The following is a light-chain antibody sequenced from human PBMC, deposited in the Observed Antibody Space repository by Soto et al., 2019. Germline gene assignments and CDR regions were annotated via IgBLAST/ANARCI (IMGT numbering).Light chain of an antibody. J-gene: IGKJ4*01. CDR3: QQRSNWPPVT. CDR2: DAS. Sequence: EIVLTQSPATLSLSPGERATLSCRASQGVSSYLAWYQQKPGQAPRLLIYDASNRATGIPARFSGSRSGTDFTLTISSLEPEDFAIYYCQQRSNWPPVTFGGGTKVEIK. CDR1: QGVSSY. V-gene: IGKV3-11*01.